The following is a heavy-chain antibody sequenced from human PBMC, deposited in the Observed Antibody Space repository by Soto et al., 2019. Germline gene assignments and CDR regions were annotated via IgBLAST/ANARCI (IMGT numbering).Heavy chain of an antibody. CDR2: TYYKSKWFN. CDR1: GDSVSSNSAG. Sequence: QTLPLTFAISGDSVSSNSAGWNWVRQTPSRGLEWLGRTYYKSKWFNNYAVSVKSRITINPDTSQNQFSLHLDSVTPEDTAVYFCARGSWDDVSGHYYMDVWGKGTTVTVSS. J-gene: IGHJ6*03. CDR3: ARGSWDDVSGHYYMDV. V-gene: IGHV6-1*01. D-gene: IGHD5-12*01.